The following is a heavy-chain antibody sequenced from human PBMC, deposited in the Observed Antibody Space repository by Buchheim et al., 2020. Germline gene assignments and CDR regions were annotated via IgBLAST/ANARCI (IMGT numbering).Heavy chain of an antibody. D-gene: IGHD3-22*01. V-gene: IGHV3-33*01. Sequence: QVQLVESGGGVVQPGRSLRLSCAASGFTFSSYGMHWVRQAPGKGLEWVAVIWYDGSNKYYADSVKGRFTIYRDNSKNTLYLQMNSLRAEDTAVYYCARGEGITMIVADAFDIWGQGT. CDR2: IWYDGSNK. CDR3: ARGEGITMIVADAFDI. J-gene: IGHJ3*02. CDR1: GFTFSSYG.